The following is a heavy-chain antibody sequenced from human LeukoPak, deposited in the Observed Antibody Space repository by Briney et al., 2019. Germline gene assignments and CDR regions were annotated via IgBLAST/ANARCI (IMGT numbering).Heavy chain of an antibody. CDR3: ARRVGATSPNFDY. CDR1: GGSISSSSYY. CDR2: IYYSGST. D-gene: IGHD1-26*01. V-gene: IGHV4-39*01. Sequence: SETLSLTCTVSGGSISSSSYYWGWIRQPPGKGLEWIGSIYYSGSTYYNPSLKSRVTISVDTSKNQFSLKLSSVTAADTAVYYCARRVGATSPNFDYWGQGTLVTVSS. J-gene: IGHJ4*02.